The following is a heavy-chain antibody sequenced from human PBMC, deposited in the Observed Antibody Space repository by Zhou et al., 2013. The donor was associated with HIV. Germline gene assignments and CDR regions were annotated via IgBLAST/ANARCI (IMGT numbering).Heavy chain of an antibody. CDR3: ARVVFDRSDF. Sequence: QVQLVQSGVEVKKPGTSVKVSCKASGYTYRDYGISWVRQAPGQGLEWMGWISGYNGNTNLAQKVQGRVTLTSDTSTTTTYMELRSLRSDDTAVYYCARVVFDRSDFWGQGTLVTVSS. CDR2: ISGYNGNT. D-gene: IGHD3-9*01. J-gene: IGHJ4*02. CDR1: GYTYRDYG. V-gene: IGHV1-18*01.